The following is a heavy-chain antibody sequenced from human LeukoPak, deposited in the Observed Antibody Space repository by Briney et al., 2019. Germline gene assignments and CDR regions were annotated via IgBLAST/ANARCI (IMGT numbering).Heavy chain of an antibody. V-gene: IGHV4-39*07. CDR1: GGSISSSSYY. CDR2: IYYSGST. D-gene: IGHD1-7*01. Sequence: SETLSLTCTVSGGSISSSSYYWGWIRQPPGKGREWIGSIYYSGSTYYNPSLKSRVTISVDTSKHQLSLKLSSVTAADTAVYYCARDQISLITGTSYYFDYWGQGTLVTVSS. CDR3: ARDQISLITGTSYYFDY. J-gene: IGHJ4*02.